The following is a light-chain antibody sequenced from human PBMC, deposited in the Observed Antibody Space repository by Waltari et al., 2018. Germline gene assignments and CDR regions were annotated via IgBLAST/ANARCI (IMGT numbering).Light chain of an antibody. V-gene: IGKV3-20*01. Sequence: EIVLTQSPGTLSLSPGERAPLSCRASQSISKYLVWYQQKPGQAPRLLIYEASIRATGIPDRFSGSGSGTDFSLIISRLEPEDFAVYYCQKYEALPATFGQGTKVEIK. J-gene: IGKJ1*01. CDR1: QSISKY. CDR3: QKYEALPAT. CDR2: EAS.